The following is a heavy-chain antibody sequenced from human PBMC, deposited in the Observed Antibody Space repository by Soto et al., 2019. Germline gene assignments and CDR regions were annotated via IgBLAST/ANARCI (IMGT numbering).Heavy chain of an antibody. J-gene: IGHJ6*02. D-gene: IGHD3-10*01. V-gene: IGHV1-46*01. Sequence: ASVKVSCKASGYTFTSYYMHWVRQAPGQGLEWMGIINPSGGSTSYAQKFQGRVTMTRDTSTSTVYMELSSLRSEDTAVYYCARDSYYYYGSGSYYNAAPPGSYYYGMDVWGQGTTVTVSS. CDR1: GYTFTSYY. CDR3: ARDSYYYYGSGSYYNAAPPGSYYYGMDV. CDR2: INPSGGST.